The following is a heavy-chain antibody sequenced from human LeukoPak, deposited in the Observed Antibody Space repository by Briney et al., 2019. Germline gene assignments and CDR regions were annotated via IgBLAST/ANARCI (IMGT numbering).Heavy chain of an antibody. V-gene: IGHV6-1*01. D-gene: IGHD6-19*01. J-gene: IGHJ4*02. Sequence: QTLSLTCAISGDSVSSNTAGWNWIRQSPSRGLEWLGRTYYRSKWYNEYAVSVKSRITINPDTSKNQSSLQLNSVTPEDTAVYYCASGKQWMDHWGQGALVTVSS. CDR1: GDSVSSNTAG. CDR3: ASGKQWMDH. CDR2: TYYRSKWYN.